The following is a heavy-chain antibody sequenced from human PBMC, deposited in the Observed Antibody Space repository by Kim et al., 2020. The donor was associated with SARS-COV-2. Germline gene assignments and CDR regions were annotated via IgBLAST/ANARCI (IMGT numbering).Heavy chain of an antibody. V-gene: IGHV1-69*10. CDR1: GGSFSIYT. Sequence: VKVSCKASGGSFSIYTMSWVRQAPGQRLEWMGRIIPSLHISNYAQKFQDRLTISADESTNTAYMELSSLRFEDTAMYYCAREVTGSIHYWGQGTLVTVSS. D-gene: IGHD2-21*02. CDR2: IIPSLHIS. CDR3: AREVTGSIHY. J-gene: IGHJ4*02.